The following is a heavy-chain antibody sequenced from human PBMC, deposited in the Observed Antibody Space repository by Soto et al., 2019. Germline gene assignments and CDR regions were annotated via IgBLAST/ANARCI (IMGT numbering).Heavy chain of an antibody. CDR2: IWYDGSNK. J-gene: IGHJ6*02. CDR3: ARELWFGELFLDYYYYGMDV. V-gene: IGHV3-33*01. Sequence: QVQLVESGGGVVQPGRSLRLSCAASGLTFSSYGMHWVRQAPGKGLEWVAVIWYDGSNKYYADSVKGRFTISRDNSKNTLYLQMNSLRAEDTAVYYCARELWFGELFLDYYYYGMDVWGQGTTVTVSS. CDR1: GLTFSSYG. D-gene: IGHD3-10*01.